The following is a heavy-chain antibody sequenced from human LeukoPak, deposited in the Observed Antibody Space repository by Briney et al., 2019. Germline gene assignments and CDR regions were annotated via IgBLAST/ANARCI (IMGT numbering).Heavy chain of an antibody. Sequence: XHXVRHAPXKGLEGVSGISWNSGSIGYADSVKGRFTISRDNAKNSLYLQMNSLRAEDTALYYCAKDSYSYGAFDYWGQGTLVTVSS. CDR2: ISWNSGSI. V-gene: IGHV3-9*01. CDR3: AKDSYSYGAFDY. J-gene: IGHJ4*02. D-gene: IGHD5-18*01.